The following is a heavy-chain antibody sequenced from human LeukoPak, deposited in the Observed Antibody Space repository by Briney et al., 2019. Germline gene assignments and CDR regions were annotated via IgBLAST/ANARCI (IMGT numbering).Heavy chain of an antibody. J-gene: IGHJ5*02. CDR1: GYTFTSYY. D-gene: IGHD3-22*01. V-gene: IGHV1-46*01. Sequence: ASVKVSCKASGYTFTSYYMHWVRQAPGQGLEWMGIINPSGGSTSYAQKFQGRVTITRDTSTSTVYMELSSLRSEDTAVYYCARARGVNFYYYDSSGSKYNWFDPWGQGTLVTVSS. CDR3: ARARGVNFYYYDSSGSKYNWFDP. CDR2: INPSGGST.